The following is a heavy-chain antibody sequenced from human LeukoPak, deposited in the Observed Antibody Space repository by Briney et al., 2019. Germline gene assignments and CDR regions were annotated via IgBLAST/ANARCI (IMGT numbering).Heavy chain of an antibody. D-gene: IGHD6-19*01. CDR2: ISSSSSTI. Sequence: GGSLRLSCAASGFTFSSYSMNWVRQAPGKGLEWVSYISSSSSTIYYADSVKGRFTISRDNAKNSLYLQMNSLRAEDTAVYYCASPGSGWLDYWGQGTLVTVSS. CDR1: GFTFSSYS. CDR3: ASPGSGWLDY. J-gene: IGHJ4*02. V-gene: IGHV3-48*01.